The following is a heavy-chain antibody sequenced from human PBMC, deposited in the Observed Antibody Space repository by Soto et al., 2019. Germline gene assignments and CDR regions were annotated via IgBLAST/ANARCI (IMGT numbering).Heavy chain of an antibody. CDR1: GGSISSSPYY. Sequence: QLQLQESGPGLVKPSETLSLTCTVSGGSISSSPYYWAWIRQPPVKGLQWIGNIYYNGNTFYNPSLRSRVTISIDTSKSQFSLGLSSVTASDTAVYYCARHGPLTNNWNQLNCWGQGTLVTVSS. J-gene: IGHJ4*02. CDR3: ARHGPLTNNWNQLNC. CDR2: IYYNGNT. V-gene: IGHV4-39*01. D-gene: IGHD1-1*01.